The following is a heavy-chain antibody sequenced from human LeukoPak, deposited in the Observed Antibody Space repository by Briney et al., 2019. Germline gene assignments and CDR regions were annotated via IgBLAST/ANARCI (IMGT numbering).Heavy chain of an antibody. CDR3: AGSDYGGNSGLDY. J-gene: IGHJ4*02. D-gene: IGHD4-23*01. CDR2: ISTSGTTI. CDR1: GFTFSDFY. V-gene: IGHV3-11*01. Sequence: GGSLRLSCAASGFTFSDFYMSWFRQAPGKGLQWVSYISTSGTTIYYADSVKGRFTISRDNAKNSLYLQMSSLRAEDTAVYYCAGSDYGGNSGLDYWGQGTLVTVSS.